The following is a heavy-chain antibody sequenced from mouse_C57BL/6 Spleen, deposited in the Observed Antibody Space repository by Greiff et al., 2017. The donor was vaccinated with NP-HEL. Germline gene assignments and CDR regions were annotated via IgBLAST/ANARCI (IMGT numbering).Heavy chain of an antibody. CDR2: INPSNGGT. Sequence: VQLQQPGTELVKPGASVKLSCKASGYTFTSYWMHWVKQRPGQGLEWMGNINPSNGGTNYNEKFKSKATLTVDKSSSTAYMKLSSLTSEDSAFYYCARLGYGNRGYYYAMDYWGQGTSVTVSS. J-gene: IGHJ4*01. CDR1: GYTFTSYW. CDR3: ARLGYGNRGYYYAMDY. D-gene: IGHD2-10*02. V-gene: IGHV1-53*01.